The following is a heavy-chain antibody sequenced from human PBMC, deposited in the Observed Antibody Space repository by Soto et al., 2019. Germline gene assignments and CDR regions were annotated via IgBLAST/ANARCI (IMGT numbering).Heavy chain of an antibody. Sequence: PGESLTISCKGSGYSFTSYWISWVRQMPGKGLEWMGRIDPSDSYTNYSPSFQGHVTISVDKSISTAYLQWSSLKASDTAMYYCSRDPTYYYGSGSPQRWFDPWGQGTLVTVSS. J-gene: IGHJ5*02. CDR3: SRDPTYYYGSGSPQRWFDP. D-gene: IGHD3-10*01. CDR2: IDPSDSYT. CDR1: GYSFTSYW. V-gene: IGHV5-10-1*01.